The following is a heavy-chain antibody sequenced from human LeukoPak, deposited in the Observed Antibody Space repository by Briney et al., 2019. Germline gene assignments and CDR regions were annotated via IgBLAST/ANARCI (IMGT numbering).Heavy chain of an antibody. J-gene: IGHJ4*02. CDR3: AKDIRAPSYGGNGCGFDY. V-gene: IGHV3-9*01. D-gene: IGHD4-23*01. Sequence: GGSLRLSCAASGFTFDDYAMHWVRQAPGKGLEWVSGISWNSGSIGYADSVKGRFTISRDNAKNSLYLQMNSLRAEDTALYYCAKDIRAPSYGGNGCGFDYWGQGTLVTVSS. CDR1: GFTFDDYA. CDR2: ISWNSGSI.